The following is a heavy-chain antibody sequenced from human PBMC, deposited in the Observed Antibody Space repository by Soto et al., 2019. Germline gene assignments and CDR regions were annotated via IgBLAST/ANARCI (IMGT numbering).Heavy chain of an antibody. CDR2: ISGSGGST. D-gene: IGHD3-10*01. Sequence: GGSLRLSCTASGFTFSGYAMRWVRQPPGKGLEWVSAISGSGGSTYYADSVKGRFTISRDNSKNTLYLQMNSLRAEDTAVYYCAKDSLYYYGSGGLGLDPWGQGTLVTVSS. J-gene: IGHJ5*02. CDR3: AKDSLYYYGSGGLGLDP. CDR1: GFTFSGYA. V-gene: IGHV3-23*01.